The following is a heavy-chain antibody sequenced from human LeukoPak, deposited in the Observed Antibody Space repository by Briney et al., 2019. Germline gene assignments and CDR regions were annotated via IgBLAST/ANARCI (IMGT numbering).Heavy chain of an antibody. J-gene: IGHJ6*02. D-gene: IGHD5-12*01. CDR1: GLTVSTNY. CDR2: IFSGGTT. V-gene: IGHV3-53*01. CDR3: ARGPYEISAGMDV. Sequence: GPSLRLSCAASGLTVSTNYMSWVRQAPGRGLEWVSVIFSGGTTNYAGSVRGRFTISRDNSKNTLYLQMNSLRVEDTAAYYCARGPYEISAGMDVWGQGTTVTVSS.